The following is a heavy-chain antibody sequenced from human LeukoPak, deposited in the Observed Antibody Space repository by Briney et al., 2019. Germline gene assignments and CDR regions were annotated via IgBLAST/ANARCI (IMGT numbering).Heavy chain of an antibody. Sequence: GGSLRLSCAASGFTFSNAWMSWVRQAPGKGLEWVGRIKSKTDGGTTDYAAPVKGRFTISRDDSKNTLYLQMNSLKTEDTAVYYCTTDLLPGIAVAGTIKTSDYWGQGTLVTVSP. J-gene: IGHJ4*02. CDR1: GFTFSNAW. CDR2: IKSKTDGGTT. CDR3: TTDLLPGIAVAGTIKTSDY. V-gene: IGHV3-15*01. D-gene: IGHD6-19*01.